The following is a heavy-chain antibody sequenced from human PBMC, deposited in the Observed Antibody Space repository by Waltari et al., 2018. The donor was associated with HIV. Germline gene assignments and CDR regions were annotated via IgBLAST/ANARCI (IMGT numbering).Heavy chain of an antibody. J-gene: IGHJ4*02. Sequence: EVQLGESGGGLVQQGRSLRRSCATSGFSFGDYALSWFRQAPGKGLEWVGFIRSKAYGGTTQYAASVKGRFTISRDDSKSIAYLQMNSLKTEDTALYYCTRGTFTVTYYFDYWGRGTLVTVSS. CDR2: IRSKAYGGTT. D-gene: IGHD4-17*01. V-gene: IGHV3-49*03. CDR1: GFSFGDYA. CDR3: TRGTFTVTYYFDY.